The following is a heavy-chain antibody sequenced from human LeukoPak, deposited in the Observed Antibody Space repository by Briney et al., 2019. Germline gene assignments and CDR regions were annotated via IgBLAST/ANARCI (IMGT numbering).Heavy chain of an antibody. CDR3: ARDYVWGSDRYTDY. CDR1: GFTFSNYW. Sequence: GGPLRLSCAASGFTFSNYWMTWVRQAPGRGLEWVANIRQDGSEKYYVDSVKGRFTISRDNAKNSLYLQMNSLRAEDTAVYYCARDYVWGSDRYTDYWGQGTLVTVSS. CDR2: IRQDGSEK. J-gene: IGHJ4*02. V-gene: IGHV3-7*05. D-gene: IGHD3-16*02.